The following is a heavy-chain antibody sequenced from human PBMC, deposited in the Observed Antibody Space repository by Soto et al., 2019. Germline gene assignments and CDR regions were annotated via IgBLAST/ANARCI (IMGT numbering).Heavy chain of an antibody. CDR3: ATWHEREHAYDV. J-gene: IGHJ3*01. Sequence: DVPLVESGGGLIQPGEALRLSCAAFGLTISGKKYVAWVRQAPGKGLEWVSALYDVDGSFYADSVKGRFTTSSDSSKTTGYLQMNDLRPDDTAVYYCATWHEREHAYDVWCQGTTVTVSS. V-gene: IGHV3-53*01. D-gene: IGHD1-1*01. CDR2: LYDVDGS. CDR1: GLTISGKKY.